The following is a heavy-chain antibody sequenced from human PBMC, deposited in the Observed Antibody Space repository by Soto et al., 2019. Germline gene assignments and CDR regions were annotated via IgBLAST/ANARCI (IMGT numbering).Heavy chain of an antibody. CDR1: GGSISSGGYS. CDR2: IYHSGST. V-gene: IGHV4-30-2*01. D-gene: IGHD2-15*01. J-gene: IGHJ5*02. CDR3: ARGYRYCSGGSCYWFDP. Sequence: SETLSLTCAVSGGSISSGGYSWSWIRQPPGKGLEWIGYIYHSGSTYYNPSLKSRVTISVDRSKNQFSLKLSSVTAADTAVYYCARGYRYCSGGSCYWFDPWGQGTLVTVSS.